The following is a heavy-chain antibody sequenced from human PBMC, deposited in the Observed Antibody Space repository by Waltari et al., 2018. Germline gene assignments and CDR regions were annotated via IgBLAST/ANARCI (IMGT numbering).Heavy chain of an antibody. CDR3: ARDPPYWDFWSGYYAY. Sequence: EVQLVESGGGLVQPGGSLRLSCAAAGFTFSSYWMSWVSQAPGKGLEWVANIKQDGSEKYYVDSVKGRFTISRDNAKNSLYLQMNSLRAEDTAVYYCARDPPYWDFWSGYYAYWGQGTLVTVSS. CDR1: GFTFSSYW. J-gene: IGHJ4*02. V-gene: IGHV3-7*01. CDR2: IKQDGSEK. D-gene: IGHD3-3*02.